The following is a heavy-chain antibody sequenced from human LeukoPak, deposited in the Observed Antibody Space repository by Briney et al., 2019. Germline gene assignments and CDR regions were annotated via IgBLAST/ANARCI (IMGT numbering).Heavy chain of an antibody. CDR3: ARHNEQARSGYSYGVIDY. Sequence: GESLKISCKGSGYSFTSYWIGWVRQMPGKGLEWMRIIYPGDSDTRYSSSFQGQVTISADKSISTAYLQWSSLKASDTAMYYCARHNEQARSGYSYGVIDYWGQGTLVTVSS. CDR2: IYPGDSDT. CDR1: GYSFTSYW. J-gene: IGHJ4*02. V-gene: IGHV5-51*01. D-gene: IGHD5-18*01.